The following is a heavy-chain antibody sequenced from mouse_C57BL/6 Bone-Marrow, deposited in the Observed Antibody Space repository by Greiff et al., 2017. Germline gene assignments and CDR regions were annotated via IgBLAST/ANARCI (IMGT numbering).Heavy chain of an antibody. CDR1: GYTFTSYW. D-gene: IGHD2-4*01. Sequence: VQLKESGAELVKPGASVKLSCKASGYTFTSYWMHWVKQRPGQGLEWIGMIHPNSGSTNYNEKFKSKATLTVDKSSSTAYMQLSSLTSEDSAVYYCARRDYYDYDWGYAMDYWGQGTSVTVSS. CDR2: IHPNSGST. V-gene: IGHV1-64*01. CDR3: ARRDYYDYDWGYAMDY. J-gene: IGHJ4*01.